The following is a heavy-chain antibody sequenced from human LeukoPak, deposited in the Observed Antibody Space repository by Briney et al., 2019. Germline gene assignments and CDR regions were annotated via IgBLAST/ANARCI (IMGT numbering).Heavy chain of an antibody. Sequence: SETLSLTCTVSSGSISSSPYYWGWIRQPPGKGLEWIGNIYYSGSTYYNPSLKTRVTISVDTSKNQSSLKLTSVTAADTAVYYCARHASLDGNWPRPLDYWGQGSLVTVSS. V-gene: IGHV4-39*01. CDR3: ARHASLDGNWPRPLDY. J-gene: IGHJ4*02. D-gene: IGHD6-19*01. CDR2: IYYSGST. CDR1: SGSISSSPYY.